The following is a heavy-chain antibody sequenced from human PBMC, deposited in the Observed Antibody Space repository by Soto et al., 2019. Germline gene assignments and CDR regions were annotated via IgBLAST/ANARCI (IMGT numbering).Heavy chain of an antibody. J-gene: IGHJ4*02. V-gene: IGHV3-23*01. CDR2: ISGSGDRT. CDR1: GVTFISYA. Sequence: GGPLRLSCAASGVTFISYAMSWVRQATGKGLEWVSTISGSGDRTYYADSVKGRFTISRDNSKNTLYVQMNSLRAEDTAVYHCAKGFYFGSGSYRYFDYWGLGTMVTVS. CDR3: AKGFYFGSGSYRYFDY. D-gene: IGHD3-10*01.